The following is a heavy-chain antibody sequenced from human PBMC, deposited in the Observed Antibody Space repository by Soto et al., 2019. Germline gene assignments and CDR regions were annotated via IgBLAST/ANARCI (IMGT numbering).Heavy chain of an antibody. J-gene: IGHJ6*02. CDR1: GIPVSSNY. D-gene: IGHD3-22*01. V-gene: IGHV3-53*04. CDR2: LHSGGDT. Sequence: EVQLVESGGGLVQPGGSLRLSCAASGIPVSSNYMTWVRQAPGKGLEWVSVLHSGGDTYYANSVKGRFTISRHDSTNTLFRQMNSLTPEDTAVYYCATDGPYYYDPRMDVWGQGTTVTVSS. CDR3: ATDGPYYYDPRMDV.